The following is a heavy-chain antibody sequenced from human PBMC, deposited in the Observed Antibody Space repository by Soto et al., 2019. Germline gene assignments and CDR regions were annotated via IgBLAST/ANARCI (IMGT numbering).Heavy chain of an antibody. CDR3: ARHLTYCSAGSCYSDFPYYGMDV. V-gene: IGHV4-39*01. CDR2: IFYSGST. J-gene: IGHJ6*02. CDR1: GGSISSSSYY. Sequence: QLQLQESGPGLVKPSETLSLTCTVSGGSISSSSYYWGWIRQPPGKGLEWIGSIFYSGSTYYNPSLKSRVTISVETSKNRFSLKLSSVTAADPAVYYCARHLTYCSAGSCYSDFPYYGMDVWGQGTTVTVSS. D-gene: IGHD2-15*01.